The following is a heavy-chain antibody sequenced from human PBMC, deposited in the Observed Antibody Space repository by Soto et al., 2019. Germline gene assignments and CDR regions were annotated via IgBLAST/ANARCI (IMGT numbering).Heavy chain of an antibody. J-gene: IGHJ5*02. D-gene: IGHD1-1*01. CDR3: VRDGTKTLRDWFDP. Sequence: TLSLTCTVSGASISGYYWSWIRKSAGKGLEWIGRIYATGTTDYNPSLKSRVMMSVDTSKKQFSLRLRSVTAADTAVYYCVRDGTKTLRDWFDPWGQGISVTVSS. V-gene: IGHV4-4*07. CDR2: IYATGTT. CDR1: GASISGYY.